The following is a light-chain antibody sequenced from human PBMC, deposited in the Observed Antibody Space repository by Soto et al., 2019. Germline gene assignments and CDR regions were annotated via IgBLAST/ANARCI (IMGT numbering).Light chain of an antibody. CDR3: QKYNGAPLT. CDR1: QGISIY. CDR2: DAS. Sequence: DIQMTQSPSSLSASVGDRVTIACRASQGISIYLAWYQQKPGKVPQLLIYDASTLQSGVPSRFSGSGSGTDFTLTISGLQPEDVATYSCQKYNGAPLTFGGGTKVEIK. J-gene: IGKJ4*01. V-gene: IGKV1-27*01.